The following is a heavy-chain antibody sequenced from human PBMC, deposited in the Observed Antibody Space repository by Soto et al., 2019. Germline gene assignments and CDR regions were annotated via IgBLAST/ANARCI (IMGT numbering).Heavy chain of an antibody. CDR2: IYSGGST. CDR1: GFTVSSNY. V-gene: IGHV3-53*01. D-gene: IGHD4-17*01. Sequence: EVQLVESGGGLIQPGGSLRLSCAASGFTVSSNYMSWVRQAPGKGLEWVSVIYSGGSTYYADSVKGRFTISRDNSKNTLYLQRNSLRAEDTAVYYCARDKTGGDYDLDYWGQGTLVTVSS. CDR3: ARDKTGGDYDLDY. J-gene: IGHJ4*02.